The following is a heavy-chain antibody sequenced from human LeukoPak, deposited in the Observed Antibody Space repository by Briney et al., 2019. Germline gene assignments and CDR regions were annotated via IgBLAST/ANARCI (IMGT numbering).Heavy chain of an antibody. D-gene: IGHD4-17*01. CDR3: VKDLTYGDGKWEFDA. CDR2: IYASGSST. Sequence: GGSLRLSCVGSGFSFNGFAMSWVRQAPGKGLEWVSGIYASGSSTFYSDSVEGRFTTSRVNSKNMLFLQMDSLRVEDTALYYCVKDLTYGDGKWEFDAWGQGTLVTVSS. CDR1: GFSFNGFA. J-gene: IGHJ5*02. V-gene: IGHV3-23*05.